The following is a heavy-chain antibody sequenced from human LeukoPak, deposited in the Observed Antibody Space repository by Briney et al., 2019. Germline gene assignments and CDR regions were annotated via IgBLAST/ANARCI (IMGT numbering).Heavy chain of an antibody. CDR1: GGSISSGGYY. Sequence: MPSQTLSLTCTVSGGSISSGGYYWSWIRQPPGKGLEWIGYIYHSGSTYYNPSLKSRVTISVDRSKNQFSLKLSSVTAADTAEYYCARGASSSWYYFDYWGQGTLVTVSS. D-gene: IGHD6-13*01. CDR3: ARGASSSWYYFDY. J-gene: IGHJ4*02. CDR2: IYHSGST. V-gene: IGHV4-30-2*01.